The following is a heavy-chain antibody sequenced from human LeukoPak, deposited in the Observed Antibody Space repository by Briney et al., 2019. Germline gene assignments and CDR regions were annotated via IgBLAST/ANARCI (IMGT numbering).Heavy chain of an antibody. V-gene: IGHV4-59*02. J-gene: IGHJ6*03. CDR1: GGSVSDYY. CDR3: ARENYYYYYMDV. CDR2: IYHTGST. Sequence: SETLSLTCTISGGSVSDYYWSWIRQSPGKGLEWIGYIYHTGSTSYSPSLKSRVTISVDTSKNQFSLKLSSVTAADTAVYYCARENYYYYYMDVWGKGTTVTVSS.